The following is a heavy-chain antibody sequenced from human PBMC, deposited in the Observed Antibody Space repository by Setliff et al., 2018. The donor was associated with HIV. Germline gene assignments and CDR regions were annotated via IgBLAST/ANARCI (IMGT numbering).Heavy chain of an antibody. CDR3: ARAGVYYDSSGYCIDY. CDR1: GFTFSSYA. D-gene: IGHD3-22*01. V-gene: IGHV3-23*01. CDR2: ISGSGGSYI. Sequence: PGGSLRLSCAASGFTFSSYAMSWVRQAPGKGLEWVSAISGSGGSYIYYAESVKGRFTISRDNAKNSLYLQMNSLRAEDTAVYYCARAGVYYDSSGYCIDYWGQGTLVTVSS. J-gene: IGHJ4*02.